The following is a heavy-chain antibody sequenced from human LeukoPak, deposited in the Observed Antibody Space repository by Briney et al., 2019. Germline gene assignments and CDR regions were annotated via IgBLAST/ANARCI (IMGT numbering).Heavy chain of an antibody. CDR2: IYYGGGS. V-gene: IGHV4-59*12. CDR1: GGSISSYY. Sequence: SETLSLTCIVSGGSISSYYWSCIRQSPGKGLEWIGYIYYGGGSSYNPSLKSRVTISVDTSKNQFSLRLSSVTAADTAVYYCARGSSGNSFPFDYWGQGTLVTVSS. CDR3: ARGSSGNSFPFDY. D-gene: IGHD3-22*01. J-gene: IGHJ4*02.